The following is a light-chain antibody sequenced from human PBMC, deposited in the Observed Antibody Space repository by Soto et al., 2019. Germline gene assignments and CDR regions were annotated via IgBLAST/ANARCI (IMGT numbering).Light chain of an antibody. V-gene: IGLV1-40*01. J-gene: IGLJ2*01. CDR1: SSNIGAGYD. CDR3: QSYDSSLSGPVV. CDR2: GNS. Sequence: QSALTQPPSVSGAPGQRVTISCTGSSSNIGAGYDVHWYQQLPGTAPKLLIYGNSNRPSGVPDRFSGSKSGTPASLAITGLQAEDAADYYCQSYDSSLSGPVVFGGGTKLTVL.